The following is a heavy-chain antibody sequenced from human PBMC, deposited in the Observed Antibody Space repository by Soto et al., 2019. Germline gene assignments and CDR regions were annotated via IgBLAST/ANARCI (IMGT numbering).Heavy chain of an antibody. CDR1: GFSLTSGVG. D-gene: IGHD5-12*01. Sequence: QITLKESGPPLVRPPQTLTLTCTFSGFSLTSGVGVGWIRQPPGKALEWLALIYWGDDKRYSPSLKNRLTITKDTSKNQVVLTMTNVGPVDTATYFCAHIDPEIVTVGGHGGFDYWGQGTLVTVSS. CDR3: AHIDPEIVTVGGHGGFDY. J-gene: IGHJ4*02. CDR2: IYWGDDK. V-gene: IGHV2-5*02.